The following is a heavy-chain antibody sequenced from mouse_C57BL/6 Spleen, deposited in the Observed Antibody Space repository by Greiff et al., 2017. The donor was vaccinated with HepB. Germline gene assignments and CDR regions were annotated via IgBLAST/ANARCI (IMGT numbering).Heavy chain of an antibody. CDR2: IRNKANGYTT. Sequence: EVQVVESGGGLVQPGGSLSLSCAASGFTFTDYYMSWVRQPPGKALEWLGFIRNKANGYTTEYSASVKGRFTISRENSQSILYLQMNALRAEDSATYYCARSPSYDYGYYYAMDYWGQGTSVTVSS. V-gene: IGHV7-3*01. CDR3: ARSPSYDYGYYYAMDY. CDR1: GFTFTDYY. D-gene: IGHD1-1*01. J-gene: IGHJ4*01.